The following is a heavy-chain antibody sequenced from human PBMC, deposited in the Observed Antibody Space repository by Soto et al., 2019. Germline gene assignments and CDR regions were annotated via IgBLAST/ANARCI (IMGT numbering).Heavy chain of an antibody. Sequence: GGSLRLSCAASGFTFSSYDMHWVRQATGKGLEWVSAIGTAGDTYYPGSVKGRFTISRENAKNSLYLQMNSLRAEDTAVYYCARVGDYYDSSGYSPFDYWGQGTLVTVSS. J-gene: IGHJ4*02. CDR1: GFTFSSYD. D-gene: IGHD3-22*01. CDR2: IGTAGDT. CDR3: ARVGDYYDSSGYSPFDY. V-gene: IGHV3-13*01.